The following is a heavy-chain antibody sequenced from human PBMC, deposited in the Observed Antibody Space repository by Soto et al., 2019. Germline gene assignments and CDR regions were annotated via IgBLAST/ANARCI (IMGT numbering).Heavy chain of an antibody. D-gene: IGHD1-1*01. CDR3: EGRVRYTPSPVAY. Sequence: SGPTLVNPTQTLTLTCTFSDLPLTTSGMGVAWVRQPPGRALEWLALIILNDGKHYRPSLKSRVTIIKETYKNQVVLTMTNVEHVDTGSYYCEGRVRYTPSPVAYWGQGALVTVSS. V-gene: IGHV2-5*04. CDR2: IILNDGK. J-gene: IGHJ4*02. CDR1: DLPLTTSGMG.